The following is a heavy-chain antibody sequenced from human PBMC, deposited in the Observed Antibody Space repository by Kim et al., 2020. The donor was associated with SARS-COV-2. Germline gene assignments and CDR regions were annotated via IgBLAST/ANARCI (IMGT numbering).Heavy chain of an antibody. CDR2: ISGSGGST. V-gene: IGHV3-23*01. J-gene: IGHJ4*02. CDR1: GFTFSSYA. CDR3: AKDGFGYDSLWAYYFDY. Sequence: GGSLRLSCAASGFTFSSYAMSWVRQAPGKGLEWVSAISGSGGSTYYADSVKGRFTISRDNSKNTLYLQMNSLRAEDTALYYCAKDGFGYDSLWAYYFDYWGQGTLVTVSS. D-gene: IGHD3-22*01.